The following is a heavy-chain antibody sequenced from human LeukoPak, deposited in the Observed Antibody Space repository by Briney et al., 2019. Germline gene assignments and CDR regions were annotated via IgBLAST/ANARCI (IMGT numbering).Heavy chain of an antibody. CDR2: NGGSGGST. Sequence: PGGSLRLSCATSGFTFSTYAMSWVRQAPGKGLEWVSANGGSGGSTYYADSVKGRFTIPRDNSKNTLYLQMNSLRAEDTAVYYCARDRFGVSYAFDIWGQGTMVTVSS. V-gene: IGHV3-23*01. J-gene: IGHJ3*02. D-gene: IGHD3-16*01. CDR1: GFTFSTYA. CDR3: ARDRFGVSYAFDI.